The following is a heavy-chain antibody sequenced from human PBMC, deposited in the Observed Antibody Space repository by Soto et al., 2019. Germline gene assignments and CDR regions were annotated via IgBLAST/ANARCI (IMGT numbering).Heavy chain of an antibody. CDR2: IHHSGST. Sequence: PSETLSLTCTVSGASIRSYYWSWIRQPPGKGLEWIGYIHHSGSTNYSPSLKSRVSISIDTSENQFSLKLTSVTAADTAVYYCARLAPLILAGSFYYHALDVWAQGTTVTVSS. CDR1: GASIRSYY. J-gene: IGHJ6*02. CDR3: ARLAPLILAGSFYYHALDV. V-gene: IGHV4-59*08. D-gene: IGHD6-19*01.